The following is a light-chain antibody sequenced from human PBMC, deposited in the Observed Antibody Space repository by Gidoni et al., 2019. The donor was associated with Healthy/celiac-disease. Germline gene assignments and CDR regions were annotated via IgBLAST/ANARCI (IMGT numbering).Light chain of an antibody. J-gene: IGKJ4*01. CDR3: QQRSNWPPTLT. CDR1: QSVSSY. V-gene: IGKV3-11*01. Sequence: ELVLPQSPATLSFSPGERATLSCRASQSVSSYLAWYQQKPGQAPRLLIYDASNRATGIPARFSGSGSGTDFTLTISSLEPEDFAVYYCQQRSNWPPTLTFXGXTKVEIK. CDR2: DAS.